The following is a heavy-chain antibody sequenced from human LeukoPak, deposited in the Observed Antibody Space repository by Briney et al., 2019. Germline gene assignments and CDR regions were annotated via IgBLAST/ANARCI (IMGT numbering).Heavy chain of an antibody. CDR1: GFIFNHHA. J-gene: IGHJ4*02. CDR2: IWSDKSNR. CDR3: AKDAQRGFDYSNSLEN. Sequence: GGSLRLFCAASGFIFNHHAMHWVRQAPGKGLEWVAVIWSDKSNRFYADSVRGRFTISRDDSRKTVYLQMERMAAEDTAIYYCAKDAQRGFDYSNSLENWGQGALVTVAS. V-gene: IGHV3-33*06. D-gene: IGHD4-11*01.